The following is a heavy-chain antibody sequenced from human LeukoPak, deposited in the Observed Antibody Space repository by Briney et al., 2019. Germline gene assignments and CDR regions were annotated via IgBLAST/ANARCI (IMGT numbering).Heavy chain of an antibody. CDR3: ARLSGYSGYDFDY. CDR1: GFTFSSYS. D-gene: IGHD5-12*01. V-gene: IGHV3-48*04. CDR2: ISSSGSTI. Sequence: PGGSLRLSCAASGFTFSSYSVNWVRQAPGKGLEWVSSISSSGSTIYYADSVKGRFTISRDNAKNSLYLQMNSLRAEDTAVYYCARLSGYSGYDFDYWGQGTLVTVSS. J-gene: IGHJ4*02.